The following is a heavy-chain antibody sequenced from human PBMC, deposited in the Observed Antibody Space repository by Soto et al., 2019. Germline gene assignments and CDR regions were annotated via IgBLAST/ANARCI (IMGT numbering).Heavy chain of an antibody. D-gene: IGHD2-2*01. CDR2: IIPRSATS. Sequence: QVQLVQSGAEVKKPGSSVKVSCKASGDTFSTYTITWMRQAPGQGLEWMGGIIPRSATSNYAQKFQGRVTITADESTNTAYMELSSLISEDTAVYYCAREGLVLVPTTVNSEYYYYAMDVWGQGTTVTVSS. CDR1: GDTFSTYT. V-gene: IGHV1-69*12. J-gene: IGHJ6*02. CDR3: AREGLVLVPTTVNSEYYYYAMDV.